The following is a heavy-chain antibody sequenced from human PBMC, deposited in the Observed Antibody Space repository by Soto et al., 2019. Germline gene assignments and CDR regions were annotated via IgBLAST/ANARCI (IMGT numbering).Heavy chain of an antibody. V-gene: IGHV4-4*02. D-gene: IGHD2-15*01. CDR3: ARSYIVVVVAAIRGYYYYGMDV. CDR2: IYHSGST. J-gene: IGHJ6*02. CDR1: GGSISSSNL. Sequence: SETLSLTCAVSGGSISSSNLWSWDRQPPGKGLEWIGEIYHSGSTNYNPSLKSRVTISVDKSKNQFSLKLSSVTAADTAVYYCARSYIVVVVAAIRGYYYYGMDVWGQGTTVTVSS.